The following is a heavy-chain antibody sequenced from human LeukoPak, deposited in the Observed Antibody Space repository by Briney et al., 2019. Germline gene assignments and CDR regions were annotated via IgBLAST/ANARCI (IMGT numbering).Heavy chain of an antibody. D-gene: IGHD3-22*01. J-gene: IGHJ4*02. CDR3: AREYYDSSGSPYFDY. V-gene: IGHV3-74*01. CDR2: INSDGSST. CDR1: GFTFSSYW. Sequence: PGGSLRLSCAASGFTFSSYWMHWVRQAPGKGLVSVSRINSDGSSTTYGDSVKGRFTISRDNAKNTLYMYIHSLRAEDTAVYYCAREYYDSSGSPYFDYWGQGTLVTVSS.